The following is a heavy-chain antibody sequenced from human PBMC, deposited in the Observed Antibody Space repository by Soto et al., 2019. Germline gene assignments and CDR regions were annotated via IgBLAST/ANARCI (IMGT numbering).Heavy chain of an antibody. CDR1: GGSINSSSYF. CDR3: ARHYSSGSRNWFDP. Sequence: SETLSLTCSVSGGSINSSSYFWGWVRQPPGKGLEWIGSIYYSGSTYYNPSLRSRVTISVDTSKNQFSLKLSSVTAADTAVFYCARHYSSGSRNWFDPWGQGTLVTVSS. V-gene: IGHV4-39*01. J-gene: IGHJ5*02. CDR2: IYYSGST. D-gene: IGHD6-19*01.